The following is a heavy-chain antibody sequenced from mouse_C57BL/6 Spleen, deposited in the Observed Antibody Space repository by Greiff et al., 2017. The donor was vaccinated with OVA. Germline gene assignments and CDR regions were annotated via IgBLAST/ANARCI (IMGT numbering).Heavy chain of an antibody. CDR3: ARGDYDRTLYAMDY. D-gene: IGHD2-4*01. Sequence: EVKLVESGPGLVKPSQSLSLTCSVTGYSITSGYYWNWIRQFPGNKLEWMGYISYDGSNNYNPSLKNRISITRDTSKNQFFLKLNSVTTEDTATYYCARGDYDRTLYAMDYWGQGTSVTVSS. CDR2: ISYDGSN. V-gene: IGHV3-6*01. CDR1: GYSITSGYY. J-gene: IGHJ4*01.